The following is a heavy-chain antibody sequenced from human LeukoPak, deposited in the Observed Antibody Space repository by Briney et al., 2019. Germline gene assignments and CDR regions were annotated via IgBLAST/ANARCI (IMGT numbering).Heavy chain of an antibody. Sequence: SETLSLTCTVSGGSVSSSSYYWGWIRQPPGKGLEWIGSIYYSGSTYYNPSLRSRVTISVYTSKNQFSLKLSSVTAADAALYYCARLSNNYTFDYWGQGTLVTVSS. CDR3: ARLSNNYTFDY. V-gene: IGHV4-39*01. CDR1: GGSVSSSSYY. CDR2: IYYSGST. J-gene: IGHJ4*02. D-gene: IGHD4-11*01.